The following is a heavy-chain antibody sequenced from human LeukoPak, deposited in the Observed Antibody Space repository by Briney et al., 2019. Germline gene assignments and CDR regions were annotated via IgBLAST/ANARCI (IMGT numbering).Heavy chain of an antibody. CDR1: GGSISSSSYY. J-gene: IGHJ4*02. D-gene: IGHD3-16*02. V-gene: IGHV4-39*01. CDR3: ARDLVRELSVDY. Sequence: SEALSLTCTVSGGSISSSSYYWGWIRQPPGKGLEWIGSIYYSGSTYYNPSLKSRVTISVDTSKNQFSLKLSSVTAADTAVYYCARDLVRELSVDYWGQGTLVTASS. CDR2: IYYSGST.